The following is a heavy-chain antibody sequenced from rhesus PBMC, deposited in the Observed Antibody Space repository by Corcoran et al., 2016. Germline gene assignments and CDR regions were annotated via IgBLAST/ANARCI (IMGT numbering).Heavy chain of an antibody. Sequence: QLQLQESGPGLVKPSETLSLTCAVSGGSISSNYWSWIRKPPGKGLEWIGRISGSGGIPDYNPSLKSRVTISTDTSTNQFALKLSSVAAADAAVDYCARESVLVVVAIGAFDYWGQGVLVTVSS. CDR3: ARESVLVVVAIGAFDY. CDR1: GGSISSNY. V-gene: IGHV4-173*01. J-gene: IGHJ4*01. D-gene: IGHD2-21*01. CDR2: ISGSGGIP.